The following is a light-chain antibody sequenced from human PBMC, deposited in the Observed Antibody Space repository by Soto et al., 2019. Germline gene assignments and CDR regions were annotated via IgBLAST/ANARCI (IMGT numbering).Light chain of an antibody. Sequence: DIQMTQSPSTLSASVGDRVTITCRASQSISTWLAWYQQKPGKAPKLLIYKASSLRIGVPSRFSGSGSGTEFTLTIYSLQPDDFASYYCQQYNGYPHTFGQGTKREIK. CDR1: QSISTW. V-gene: IGKV1-5*03. CDR3: QQYNGYPHT. CDR2: KAS. J-gene: IGKJ2*01.